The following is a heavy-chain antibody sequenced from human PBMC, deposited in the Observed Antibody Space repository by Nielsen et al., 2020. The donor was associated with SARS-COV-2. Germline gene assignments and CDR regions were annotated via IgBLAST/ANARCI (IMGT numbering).Heavy chain of an antibody. J-gene: IGHJ6*03. CDR2: IYPGDSDT. D-gene: IGHD5-18*01. CDR3: ARRGYSYGSRLNYYYMDV. V-gene: IGHV5-51*01. CDR1: GYSFTSYW. Sequence: GESLKISCKGSGYSFTSYWIGWGRQMPGKGLEWMGIIYPGDSDTRYSPSFQGQVTISADKSISTAYLQWSSLKASDTAMYYCARRGYSYGSRLNYYYMDVWGKGTTVTVSS.